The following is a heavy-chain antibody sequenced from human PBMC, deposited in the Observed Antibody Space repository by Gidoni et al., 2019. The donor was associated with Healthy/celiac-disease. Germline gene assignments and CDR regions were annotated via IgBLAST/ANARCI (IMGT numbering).Heavy chain of an antibody. J-gene: IGHJ5*02. Sequence: EVQLLESGGGLVQPGGSLRLSCAASGFTFSSYAMSWVRQAPGKGLEWVSAISGRGGSRYYADSVKGRFTISRDNSKNTLYLQMNSLRAEDTAVYYCAKDSGYCSSTSCYGDYAWGQGTLVTVSS. CDR3: AKDSGYCSSTSCYGDYA. V-gene: IGHV3-23*01. D-gene: IGHD2-2*01. CDR2: ISGRGGSR. CDR1: GFTFSSYA.